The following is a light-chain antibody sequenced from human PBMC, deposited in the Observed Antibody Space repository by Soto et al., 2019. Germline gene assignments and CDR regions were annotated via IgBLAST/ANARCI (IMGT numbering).Light chain of an antibody. Sequence: SYVLTQPPSVSVAPGETARITCGGTDIGSKSVHWYQQRPGQAPVVVISYDSARPSGIPERFSGSNSGSSATLTISGVEAGDEADYFCQVWEGASDRPVFGGGTKLTVL. CDR1: DIGSKS. CDR2: YDS. CDR3: QVWEGASDRPV. J-gene: IGLJ2*01. V-gene: IGLV3-21*01.